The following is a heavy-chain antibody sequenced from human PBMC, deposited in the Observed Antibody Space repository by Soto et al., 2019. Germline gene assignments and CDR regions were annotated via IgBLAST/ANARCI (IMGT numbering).Heavy chain of an antibody. J-gene: IGHJ6*02. CDR3: ARGSRVKIPAASGRDYYYHGLDV. D-gene: IGHD6-25*01. Sequence: SETLSLTCTVSGGSISSGGYYWSWIRQHPGKGLEWIGYIYYSGSTYYNPSLKSRVTISVDTSKNQFSLKLNSVTAADTAVYYCARGSRVKIPAASGRDYYYHGLDVWGQGTAVTVSS. V-gene: IGHV4-31*03. CDR1: GGSISSGGYY. CDR2: IYYSGST.